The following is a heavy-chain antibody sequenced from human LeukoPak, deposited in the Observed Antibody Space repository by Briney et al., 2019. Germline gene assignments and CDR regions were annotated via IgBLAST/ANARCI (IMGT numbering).Heavy chain of an antibody. CDR2: ISAYIGNT. Sequence: ASVKVSCKASGYTFSNYVISWVRQAPGQGLEWMGLISAYIGNTNYAQKLQGRVNMTRDTSTSTVYMELSSLRSEDTAVYYCARALSVVVTATPGYWGQGTLVTVSS. CDR3: ARALSVVVTATPGY. J-gene: IGHJ4*02. CDR1: GYTFSNYV. D-gene: IGHD2-21*02. V-gene: IGHV1-18*01.